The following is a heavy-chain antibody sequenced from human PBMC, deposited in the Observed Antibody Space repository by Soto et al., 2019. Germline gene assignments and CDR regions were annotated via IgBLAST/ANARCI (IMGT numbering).Heavy chain of an antibody. CDR2: ISWNSATI. CDR1: GFSFGDYA. CDR3: AKDIQWLALTMQFDP. V-gene: IGHV3-9*01. J-gene: IGHJ5*02. D-gene: IGHD6-19*01. Sequence: EVQLVESGGGLVQPGRSLRLTCAASGFSFGDYAMHWVRQDPGKGLEWVSGISWNSATIVYADSVKGRFTTSRDNAKNSLYLQMNSLRGEDTALYYCAKDIQWLALTMQFDPWGQGNLVTVSS.